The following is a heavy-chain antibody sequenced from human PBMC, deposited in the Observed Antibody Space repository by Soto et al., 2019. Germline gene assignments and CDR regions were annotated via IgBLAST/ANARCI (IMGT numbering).Heavy chain of an antibody. D-gene: IGHD3-10*01. Sequence: PSETLSLTCTVSGGSISSYYWSWIRQPPGKGLEWIGYIYYSGSTNYNPSLKSRVTISVDTSKNQFSLKLSSVTAADTAVYYCARTLWFGELFLRFFDYWGQGTLVTVSS. CDR2: IYYSGST. CDR3: ARTLWFGELFLRFFDY. V-gene: IGHV4-59*12. CDR1: GGSISSYY. J-gene: IGHJ4*02.